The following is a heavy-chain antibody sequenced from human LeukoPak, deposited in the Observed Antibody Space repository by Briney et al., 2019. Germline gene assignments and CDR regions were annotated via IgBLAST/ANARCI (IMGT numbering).Heavy chain of an antibody. CDR2: IYYDGSP. D-gene: IGHD2-15*01. V-gene: IGHV4-59*01. CDR1: RGSISTYY. J-gene: IGHJ5*02. CDR3: ARVGRGPVDL. Sequence: PSETLSLTCTVSRGSISTYYWSWIRKPPGKGMEWIGYIYYDGSPKYHPSLKSRVTIPVDTSKNQFSLKLSSVAAADTAVYYCARVGRGPVDLWGQGTLVTVSS.